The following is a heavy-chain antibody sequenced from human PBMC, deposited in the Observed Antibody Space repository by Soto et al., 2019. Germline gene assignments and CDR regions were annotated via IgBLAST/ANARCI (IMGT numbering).Heavy chain of an antibody. CDR2: IYPGDSDT. Sequence: GESLKISCKGSGYSFTSYWIGWVRQMPGKGLEWMGIIYPGDSDTRYSPSFQGQVTISADKSISTAYLQTDSLRAEDTAVYYCAXDSGYGSESSVNHYLDYWGPGTLVTVSS. J-gene: IGHJ4*01. CDR1: GYSFTSYW. V-gene: IGHV5-51*01. D-gene: IGHD3-10*01. CDR3: AXDSGYGSESSVNHYLDY.